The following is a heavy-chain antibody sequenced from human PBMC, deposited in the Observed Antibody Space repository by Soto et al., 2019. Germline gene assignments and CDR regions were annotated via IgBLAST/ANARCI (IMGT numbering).Heavy chain of an antibody. D-gene: IGHD3-9*01. CDR2: IYYSGST. CDR3: ARASDILTTGAWFDP. CDR1: GGSISSGGYY. V-gene: IGHV4-31*03. Sequence: QVQLQESGPGLVKPSQTLSLTCTVSGGSISSGGYYWSWIRQHPGKGLEWIGYIYYSGSTYYNPSLQTRVTISVETSKNQFSLKLSSVTAADTAVYYCARASDILTTGAWFDPWGQGTLVTVSS. J-gene: IGHJ5*02.